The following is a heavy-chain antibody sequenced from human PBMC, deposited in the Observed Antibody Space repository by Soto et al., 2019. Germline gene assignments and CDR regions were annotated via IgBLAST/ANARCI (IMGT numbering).Heavy chain of an antibody. CDR3: ARREDPNYYYYYGMDV. CDR2: IDPSDSYT. V-gene: IGHV5-10-1*01. Sequence: LGESLKISCKGSGYSFTSYWISWVRQMPGKGLEWMGRIDPSDSYTNYSPSFQGHVTISADKSISTAYLQWSSLKASDTAMYYCARREDPNYYYYYGMDVWGQGTTVTVS. J-gene: IGHJ6*02. CDR1: GYSFTSYW.